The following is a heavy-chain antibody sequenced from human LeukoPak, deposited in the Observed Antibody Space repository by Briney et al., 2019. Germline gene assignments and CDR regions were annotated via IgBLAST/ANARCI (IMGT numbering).Heavy chain of an antibody. D-gene: IGHD3-22*01. Sequence: PGGSLRLSCATSGFSFSVYAMSWVRQAPGKGLEWVSSISSSSSYIYYADSVKGRFTISRDNAKNSLYLQMNSLRAEDTAVYYCAREVVKLGYYYYMDVWGKGTTVTVSS. J-gene: IGHJ6*03. V-gene: IGHV3-21*01. CDR2: ISSSSSYI. CDR3: AREVVKLGYYYYMDV. CDR1: GFSFSVYA.